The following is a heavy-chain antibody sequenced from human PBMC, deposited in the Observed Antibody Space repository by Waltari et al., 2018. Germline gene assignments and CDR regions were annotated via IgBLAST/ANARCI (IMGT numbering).Heavy chain of an antibody. J-gene: IGHJ4*02. V-gene: IGHV4-39*01. CDR1: GGSISSSSDY. Sequence: QLQLQESGPGLVKPSETLSLTCSVSGGSISSSSDYWGWIRQPPGKGPEWIGDIYYSGRTNYNPSLKSRVTISVDRSKNQFSLKLSSVTAADTAVYFCARRRGSYYYFDYWGQGTLVTVSS. D-gene: IGHD1-26*01. CDR3: ARRRGSYYYFDY. CDR2: IYYSGRT.